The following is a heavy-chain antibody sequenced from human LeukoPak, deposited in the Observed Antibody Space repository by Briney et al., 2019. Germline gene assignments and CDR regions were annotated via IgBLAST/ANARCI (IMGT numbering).Heavy chain of an antibody. Sequence: SETLSLTCTVSGGSISSSSYYWGWIRQPPGKGLEWIGSIYYSGSTYYNPSLKSRVTISVDTSKNQFSLKLSSVTAADTAVYYCASPLQDYWGQGTLVTVSS. V-gene: IGHV4-39*01. CDR3: ASPLQDY. CDR2: IYYSGST. CDR1: GGSISSSSYY. J-gene: IGHJ4*02.